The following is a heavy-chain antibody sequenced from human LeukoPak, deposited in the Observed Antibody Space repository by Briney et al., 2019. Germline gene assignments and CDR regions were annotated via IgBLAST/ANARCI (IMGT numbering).Heavy chain of an antibody. CDR3: AKAIGHSSSSSPDY. Sequence: GSLRLSCAASGFTFSSYAMSWVRQAPGKGLEWVSAISGSGGNTYYADSVKGRFTISRDNSKNTLYLQMNSLRAEDTAVYYCAKAIGHSSSSSPDYWGQGTLVTVSS. V-gene: IGHV3-23*01. CDR2: ISGSGGNT. CDR1: GFTFSSYA. J-gene: IGHJ4*02. D-gene: IGHD6-6*01.